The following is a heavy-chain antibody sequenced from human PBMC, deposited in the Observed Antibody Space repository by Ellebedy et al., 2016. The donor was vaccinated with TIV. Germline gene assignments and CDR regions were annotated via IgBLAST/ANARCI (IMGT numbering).Heavy chain of an antibody. J-gene: IGHJ6*02. CDR2: ISWNSGSI. CDR1: GFTFSSYA. Sequence: SLKISXAASGFTFSSYAMSWVRQAPGKGLEWVLGISWNSGSIGYADSVKGRFTISRDNAKNSLYLQMNSLRAEDTALYYCAKDIPYYDFWSGYGGGGMDVWGQGTTVTVSS. CDR3: AKDIPYYDFWSGYGGGGMDV. D-gene: IGHD3-3*01. V-gene: IGHV3-9*01.